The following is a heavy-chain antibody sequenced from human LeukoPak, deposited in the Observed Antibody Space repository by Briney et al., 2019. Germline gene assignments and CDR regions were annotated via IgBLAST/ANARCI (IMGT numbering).Heavy chain of an antibody. CDR3: ASGSSGYLDY. Sequence: GESLKISCEASGYTFSNYWIGWVRQMPGKGLEWMGIIYPGDSDTRYSPSFQGQVTISADKSISTAYLQWSSLKASDTAMYYCASGSSGYLDYWGQGTLVTVSS. CDR2: IYPGDSDT. CDR1: GYTFSNYW. J-gene: IGHJ4*02. V-gene: IGHV5-51*01. D-gene: IGHD3-22*01.